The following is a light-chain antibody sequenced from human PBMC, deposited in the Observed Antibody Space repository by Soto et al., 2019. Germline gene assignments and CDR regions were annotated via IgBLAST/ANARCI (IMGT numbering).Light chain of an antibody. V-gene: IGLV2-14*01. CDR3: CSYVGATTYV. CDR2: EVS. Sequence: QSALTQPASVSGSPGQSITISCTGTSSDIGVYNYVSWYQQHPGKAPKLVICEVSNRPSGVSSRFSGSKSGNTASLTISGLRADDEADYYCCSYVGATTYVFGSGTKLTVL. J-gene: IGLJ1*01. CDR1: SSDIGVYNY.